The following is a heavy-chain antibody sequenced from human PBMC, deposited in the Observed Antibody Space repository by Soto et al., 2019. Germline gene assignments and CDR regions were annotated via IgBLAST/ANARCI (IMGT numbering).Heavy chain of an antibody. Sequence: ASVKVSCKASGYTFTGYYMHWVRQAPGQGLEWMGWINPNSGGTNYAQKFQGRVTMTRDTSISTAYMELSRLRSDDTAVYYCARDFLHIWFGESKGDAFDIWGQGTMVTVSS. CDR1: GYTFTGYY. CDR3: ARDFLHIWFGESKGDAFDI. CDR2: INPNSGGT. J-gene: IGHJ3*02. D-gene: IGHD3-10*01. V-gene: IGHV1-2*02.